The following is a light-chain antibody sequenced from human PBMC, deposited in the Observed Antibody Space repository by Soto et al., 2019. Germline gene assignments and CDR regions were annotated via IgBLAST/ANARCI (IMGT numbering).Light chain of an antibody. CDR3: QQGYSNPWT. Sequence: DIQMTQSPSTLSASVGDRVTITCRASESISGWLAWYQQKPGKAPKLLIYAASNLQSGVPSRFRGSGSGTNFTLSLNSLQPEDFATYYCQQGYSNPWTFGQGTKVDIK. CDR2: AAS. CDR1: ESISGW. V-gene: IGKV1-5*01. J-gene: IGKJ1*01.